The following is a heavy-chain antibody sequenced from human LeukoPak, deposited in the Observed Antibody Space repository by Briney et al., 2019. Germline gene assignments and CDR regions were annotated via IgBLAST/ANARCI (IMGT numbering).Heavy chain of an antibody. J-gene: IGHJ5*02. CDR1: SGSVNDENYY. V-gene: IGHV4-61*02. CDR3: ARGVVTSFGLSHNWFDP. Sequence: SQTLSLTCTVSSGSVNDENYYWTWIRQPAGKGLEWIGRIYISGSTNYNPSLKSRVTISLDTSKNQFSLKLIAVTAADTAVYYCARGVVTSFGLSHNWFDPWGQGTLVTVSS. D-gene: IGHD3-10*01. CDR2: IYISGST.